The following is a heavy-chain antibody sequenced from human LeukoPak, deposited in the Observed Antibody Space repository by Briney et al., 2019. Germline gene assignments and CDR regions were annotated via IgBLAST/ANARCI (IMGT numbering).Heavy chain of an antibody. Sequence: AAVKVSCKASGYTFTGYYLHWVRQAPVQGLEWMGWINPDSGGTNYAQKFQGRVTMTRDTSISTAYMELSRLRSDDTAVYYCARALITMVRGVNWFDPWGQGTLVTVSS. J-gene: IGHJ5*02. CDR3: ARALITMVRGVNWFDP. CDR2: INPDSGGT. V-gene: IGHV1-2*02. D-gene: IGHD3-10*01. CDR1: GYTFTGYY.